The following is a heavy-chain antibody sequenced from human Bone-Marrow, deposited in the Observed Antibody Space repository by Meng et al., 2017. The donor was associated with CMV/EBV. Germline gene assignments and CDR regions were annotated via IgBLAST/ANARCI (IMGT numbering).Heavy chain of an antibody. CDR2: IYYSGST. CDR3: ARRLPGGWFDP. V-gene: IGHV4-39*07. CDR1: GGSISSSSYY. J-gene: IGHJ5*02. D-gene: IGHD1-14*01. Sequence: SETLSLTCTVSGGSISSSSYYWGWIRQPPGKGLEWIGSIYYSGSTYYNPSLKSRVTISVDTSKNQFSLKLSSVTAADTAMYYCARRLPGGWFDPWGQGTLVTVSS.